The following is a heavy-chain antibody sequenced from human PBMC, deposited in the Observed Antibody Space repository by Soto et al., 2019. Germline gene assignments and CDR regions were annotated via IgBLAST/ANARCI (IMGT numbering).Heavy chain of an antibody. CDR2: ISGYNGNT. CDR3: ARDLGGQIVDY. D-gene: IGHD1-26*01. J-gene: IGHJ4*02. CDR1: AYTFTTYG. Sequence: SVKAARTASAYTFTTYGISCVRQAPGQGLEWMGWISGYNGNTKYAQKLQGRVTMTTDTSTSTAYMELRSLRSDDTAVYYCARDLGGQIVDYWGQATLVTVSS. V-gene: IGHV1-18*01.